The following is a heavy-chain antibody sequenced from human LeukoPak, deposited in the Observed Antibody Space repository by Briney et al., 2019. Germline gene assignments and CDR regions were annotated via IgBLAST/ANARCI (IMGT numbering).Heavy chain of an antibody. Sequence: SETLSLTCTVSGGSISSSSYYWGWIRQPPGKGLEWIGSIYYSGSTYYNPSLKSRVTISVDTSKNQFSLKLSSVTAADTAMYFCAKSGGYGLIDYWGQGTLVTVSS. J-gene: IGHJ4*02. V-gene: IGHV4-39*01. CDR2: IYYSGST. CDR1: GGSISSSSYY. D-gene: IGHD1-26*01. CDR3: AKSGGYGLIDY.